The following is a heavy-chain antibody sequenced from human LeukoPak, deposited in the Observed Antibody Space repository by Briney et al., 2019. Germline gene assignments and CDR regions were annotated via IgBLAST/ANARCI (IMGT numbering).Heavy chain of an antibody. CDR1: GLTFNSHS. Sequence: GGSLRLSCVASGLTFNSHSMSWVRQAPGMGLEWVSVVSTNGDVTFYADSVKGRFTISRDNSKNTLFLQMNSLRAEDTAVYYCATGSGYYYGHWGQGTLVTVSS. D-gene: IGHD3-22*01. J-gene: IGHJ4*02. CDR2: VSTNGDVT. CDR3: ATGSGYYYGH. V-gene: IGHV3-23*01.